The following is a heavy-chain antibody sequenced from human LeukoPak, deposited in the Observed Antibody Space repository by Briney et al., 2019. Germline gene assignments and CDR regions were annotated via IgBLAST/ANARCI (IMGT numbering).Heavy chain of an antibody. D-gene: IGHD3-3*01. CDR2: IYHSGST. Sequence: PSETLSLTCTVSGYSISSGYYWGWIRQPPGKGLEWIGSIYHSGSTYYNPSLKSRVTISVDTSKSQFSLKLSSVTAADTAVYYCARGFYDFWSGYNNWFDPWGQGTLVTVSS. CDR1: GYSISSGYY. J-gene: IGHJ5*02. V-gene: IGHV4-38-2*02. CDR3: ARGFYDFWSGYNNWFDP.